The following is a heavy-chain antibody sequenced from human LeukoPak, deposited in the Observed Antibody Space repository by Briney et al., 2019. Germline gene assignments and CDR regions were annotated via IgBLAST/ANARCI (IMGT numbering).Heavy chain of an antibody. V-gene: IGHV3-33*06. D-gene: IGHD3-22*01. CDR1: GFTFSSYG. CDR2: IWYDGSNK. Sequence: GGSLRLSCAASGFTFSSYGMHWVRQAPGKGLEWGAVIWYDGSNKYYADSVKGRFTISRDNSKKTLYLQMNSLRAEDTAVYYCAKDPPYDSSGYYVLDYWGQGTLVTVSS. CDR3: AKDPPYDSSGYYVLDY. J-gene: IGHJ4*02.